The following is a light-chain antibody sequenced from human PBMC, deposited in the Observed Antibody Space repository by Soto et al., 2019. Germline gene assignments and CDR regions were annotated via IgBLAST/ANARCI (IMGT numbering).Light chain of an antibody. CDR1: QSVLYNSKNKNF. Sequence: DIVMTQSPDSLAVSLGERATIHCKSSQSVLYNSKNKNFLAWYQQKPGHPPKLLFYWASTRESGVPDRFSGSGSGTDFTLTISSLQAEDVAVYYCQQYYSAPLTFGGGTKVDIK. CDR3: QQYYSAPLT. V-gene: IGKV4-1*01. J-gene: IGKJ4*01. CDR2: WAS.